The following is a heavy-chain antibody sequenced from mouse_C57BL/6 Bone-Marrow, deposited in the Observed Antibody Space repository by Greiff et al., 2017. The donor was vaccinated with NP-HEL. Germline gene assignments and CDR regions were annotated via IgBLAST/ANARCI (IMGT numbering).Heavy chain of an antibody. CDR3: AMGDLSTMIPYWYFDV. D-gene: IGHD2-4*01. CDR1: GYTFTDYN. J-gene: IGHJ1*03. Sequence: EVQLQQSGPELVKPGASVKIPCKASGYTFTDYNMDWVKQSHGKSLEWIGDINPNNGGTIYNQKFKGKATLTVDKSSSTAYMELRSLTSEDTAVYYGAMGDLSTMIPYWYFDVWGTGTTVTVSS. V-gene: IGHV1-18*01. CDR2: INPNNGGT.